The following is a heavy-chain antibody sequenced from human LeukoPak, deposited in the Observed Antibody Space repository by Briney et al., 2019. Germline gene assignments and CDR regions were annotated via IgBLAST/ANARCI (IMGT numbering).Heavy chain of an antibody. V-gene: IGHV1-2*02. CDR2: INPNSGGT. Sequence: ASVKVSCKASGYSFTAYYMHWVRQAPGQGLEYMGWINPNSGGTNSSQKFQGRVTMTRDTSISTAYMELSRLRSDDTAVYYCARRGKVAVIDYWGQGTLVTVSS. J-gene: IGHJ4*02. D-gene: IGHD6-19*01. CDR1: GYSFTAYY. CDR3: ARRGKVAVIDY.